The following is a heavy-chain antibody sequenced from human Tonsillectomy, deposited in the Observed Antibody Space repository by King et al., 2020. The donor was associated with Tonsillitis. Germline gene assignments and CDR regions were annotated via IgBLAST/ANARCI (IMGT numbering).Heavy chain of an antibody. D-gene: IGHD1-26*01. J-gene: IGHJ6*03. Sequence: DVQLVESGGGVVRPGGSLRLSCAASGFTFDDHGMSWVRQAPGKGLEWVSSINWNGGSTGYADSVKGRFTISRDNAKNSLYLQMNSLRAEDTALYHCARVSDYDYYYYMDVWGEGTTVTVSS. CDR2: INWNGGST. CDR3: ARVSDYDYYYYMDV. CDR1: GFTFDDHG. V-gene: IGHV3-20*01.